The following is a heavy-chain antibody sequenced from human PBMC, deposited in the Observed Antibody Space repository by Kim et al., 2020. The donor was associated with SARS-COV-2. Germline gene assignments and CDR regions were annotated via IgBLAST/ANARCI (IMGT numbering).Heavy chain of an antibody. Sequence: SETLSLTCTVSGGSISSYYWSWIRQPPGKGLEWIGYIYYSGSTNYNPSLKSRVTISVDTSKNQFSLKLSSVTAADTAVYYCARGALPDYGNDAFDIWGQG. CDR1: GGSISSYY. V-gene: IGHV4-59*01. D-gene: IGHD3-16*01. CDR3: ARGALPDYGNDAFDI. J-gene: IGHJ3*02. CDR2: IYYSGST.